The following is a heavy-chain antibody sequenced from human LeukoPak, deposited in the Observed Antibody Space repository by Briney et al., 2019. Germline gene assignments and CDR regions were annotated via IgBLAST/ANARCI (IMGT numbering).Heavy chain of an antibody. D-gene: IGHD2-15*01. CDR3: ARDRYCSGGSCYVEGYFDY. J-gene: IGHJ4*02. V-gene: IGHV4-39*07. CDR2: IYYSGST. CDR1: GGSISSSSYY. Sequence: SETLSLTCTVSGGSISSSSYYWRWLRQPPGKGLEWIGSIYYSGSTYYNPSLKSRVTISVDTSKNQFSLKLSSVTAADTAVYYCARDRYCSGGSCYVEGYFDYWGQGTLVTVSS.